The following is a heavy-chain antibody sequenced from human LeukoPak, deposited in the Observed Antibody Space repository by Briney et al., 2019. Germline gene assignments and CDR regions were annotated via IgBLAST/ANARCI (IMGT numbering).Heavy chain of an antibody. CDR2: IYYSGST. V-gene: IGHV4-39*01. J-gene: IGHJ4*02. CDR3: GIYWGPIDY. CDR1: GGSISSSSYY. Sequence: PSETLSLTCTVSGGSISSSSYYWGWIRQPPGKGLEWIGSIYYSGSTYYNPSLKSRVTISVDTSKNQFSLKLSSVTAADTAVYYCGIYWGPIDYWGQGTLVTVSS. D-gene: IGHD7-27*01.